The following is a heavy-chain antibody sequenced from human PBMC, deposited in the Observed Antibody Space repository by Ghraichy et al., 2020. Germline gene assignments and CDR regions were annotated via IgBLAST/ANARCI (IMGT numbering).Heavy chain of an antibody. CDR3: ASAGSGSYNSYYYYYYMDV. CDR2: IYYSGST. V-gene: IGHV4-59*01. D-gene: IGHD3-10*01. Sequence: SETLSLTCTVSGGSISSYYWSWIRQPPGKGLEWIGYIYYSGSTNYNPSLKSRVTISVDTSKNQFSLKLSSVTAADTAVYYCASAGSGSYNSYYYYYYMDVWGKGTTVTVSS. CDR1: GGSISSYY. J-gene: IGHJ6*03.